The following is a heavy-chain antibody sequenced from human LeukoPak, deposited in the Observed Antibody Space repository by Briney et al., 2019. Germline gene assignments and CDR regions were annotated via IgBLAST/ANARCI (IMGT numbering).Heavy chain of an antibody. D-gene: IGHD4-17*01. CDR2: GSNK. Sequence: GSNKYYADSVKGRFTISRDNSKNTLYLQMNSLRGEDTAVYYCAKENWPTATNPGRTSFDYWGQGTLVTVSS. J-gene: IGHJ4*02. CDR3: AKENWPTATNPGRTSFDY. V-gene: IGHV3-30*01.